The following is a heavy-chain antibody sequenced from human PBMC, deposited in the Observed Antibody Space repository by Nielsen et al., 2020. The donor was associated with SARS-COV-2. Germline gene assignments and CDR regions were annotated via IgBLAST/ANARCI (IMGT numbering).Heavy chain of an antibody. CDR2: INHSGST. Sequence: SQTLSLTCAVYGGSFSGYYWSWIRQPPGKGLEWIGEINHSGSTNYNPSLKSRVTISVDTSKNQFSLKLSSVTAADTAVYYCARDHSHTVHNWFDPWGQGTLVTVSS. CDR3: ARDHSHTVHNWFDP. CDR1: GGSFSGYY. J-gene: IGHJ5*02. V-gene: IGHV4-34*01. D-gene: IGHD4-17*01.